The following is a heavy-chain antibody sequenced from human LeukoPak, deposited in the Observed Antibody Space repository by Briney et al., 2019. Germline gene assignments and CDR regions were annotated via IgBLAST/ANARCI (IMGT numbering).Heavy chain of an antibody. V-gene: IGHV1-8*01. J-gene: IGHJ3*02. CDR3: ARAYPYYDFWSGAETTDAFDI. CDR1: GYTFTSYD. D-gene: IGHD3-3*01. Sequence: ASVKVSCKASGYTFTSYDINWVRQATGQGLEWMGWMNPNSGNTGYAQKFQGGVTMTRNTSISTAYMELSSLRSEDTAVYYCARAYPYYDFWSGAETTDAFDIWGQGTMVTVSS. CDR2: MNPNSGNT.